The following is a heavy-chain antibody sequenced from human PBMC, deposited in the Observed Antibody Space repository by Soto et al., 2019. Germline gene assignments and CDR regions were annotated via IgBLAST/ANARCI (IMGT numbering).Heavy chain of an antibody. Sequence: QVQLQESGPGLVKPSETLSLTCTVSGGSISSYYWSWIRQPPGKGLEWIGYIYYSGSTNYNPSLKSRVTISVDTSKTQFSLKLSSVTAADTSVYYCARGRGGWFINQLLEIWSQGTMVTVSS. CDR3: ARGRGGWFINQLLEI. D-gene: IGHD2-2*01. CDR2: IYYSGST. V-gene: IGHV4-59*01. CDR1: GGSISSYY. J-gene: IGHJ3*02.